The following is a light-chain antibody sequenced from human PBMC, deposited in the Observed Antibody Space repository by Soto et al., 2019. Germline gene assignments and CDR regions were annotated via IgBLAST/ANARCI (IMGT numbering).Light chain of an antibody. J-gene: IGKJ1*01. V-gene: IGKV3-15*01. CDR1: QSVIKN. CDR3: QQYHYWPRM. Sequence: EVVMTQSPDTLSVSPGEVATLSCRASQSVIKNLAWFQQKPGQAPRLLIYGASTRVTGVPARFSGSGSGTEFTLTISSLQSEDVALYYCQQYHYWPRMFGPGTKVEI. CDR2: GAS.